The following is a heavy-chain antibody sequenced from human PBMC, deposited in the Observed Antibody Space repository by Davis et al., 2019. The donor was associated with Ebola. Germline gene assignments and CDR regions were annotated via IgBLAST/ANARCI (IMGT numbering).Heavy chain of an antibody. CDR1: GGSITSYQ. CDR2: IHSSGTT. D-gene: IGHD1-14*01. Sequence: MPSETLSLTCTVSGGSITSYQWNWVRQSPGKGLEWVGSIHSSGTTNYNPSLKSRVTISMDTSQNQFSLRLNSVTPADTAVYYCAKDNPLRWFGPWGQGTLVTVSS. V-gene: IGHV4-59*01. CDR3: AKDNPLRWFGP. J-gene: IGHJ5*02.